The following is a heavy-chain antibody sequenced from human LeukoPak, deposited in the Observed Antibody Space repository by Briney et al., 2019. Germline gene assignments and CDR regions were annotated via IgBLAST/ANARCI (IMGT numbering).Heavy chain of an antibody. CDR1: GYTFTSYG. CDR2: ISAYSGNT. V-gene: IGHV1-18*01. J-gene: IGHJ4*02. Sequence: ASVKVSFKASGYTFTSYGISWVRQAPGQGLEWMGWISAYSGNTNYAQKLQGRVTMTTDTSTSTAYMELRSLRSDDTAVYYCARDSGIAVAGHFDYWGQGTLVTVSS. CDR3: ARDSGIAVAGHFDY. D-gene: IGHD6-19*01.